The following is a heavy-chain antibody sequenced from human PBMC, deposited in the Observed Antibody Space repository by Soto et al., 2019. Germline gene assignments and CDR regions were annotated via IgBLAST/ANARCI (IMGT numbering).Heavy chain of an antibody. D-gene: IGHD6-19*01. J-gene: IGHJ5*02. V-gene: IGHV4-34*01. CDR3: ARSRRARQWLSLNWFDP. Sequence: PSETLSLTCAVYGGSFSGYYWSLIRQPPGKGLEWIGEINHSGSTNYNPSLKSRVTISVDTSKNQFSLKLSSVTAADTAVYYCARSRRARQWLSLNWFDPWGQGTLVTVSS. CDR2: INHSGST. CDR1: GGSFSGYY.